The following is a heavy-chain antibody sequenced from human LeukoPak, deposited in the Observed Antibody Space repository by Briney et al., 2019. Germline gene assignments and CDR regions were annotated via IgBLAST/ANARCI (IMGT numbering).Heavy chain of an antibody. V-gene: IGHV4-34*01. CDR1: GGSFSGYY. J-gene: IGHJ6*03. CDR2: INHSGST. CDR3: ARTTEGGYTYNYFYYYYMDV. Sequence: SETLSLTCAVYGGSFSGYYWSWIRQPPRKGLEWIGEINHSGSTNYNPSLKSRVTISVDPSKNQFSLKLSSVTAADTAVYYCARTTEGGYTYNYFYYYYMDVWGKGTTVTISS. D-gene: IGHD5-18*01.